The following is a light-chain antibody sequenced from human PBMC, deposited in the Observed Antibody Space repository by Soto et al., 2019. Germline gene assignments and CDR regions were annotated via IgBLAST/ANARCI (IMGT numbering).Light chain of an antibody. CDR3: QSYDSSLSGSV. J-gene: IGLJ2*01. CDR1: SSNIGAGYD. V-gene: IGLV1-40*01. Sequence: QPVLTQPPSVSGAPGQRVTISCTGSSSNIGAGYDVHWYQQLPGTAPKLLIYGNSNRPSGVPDRFSGSKSGTSASLAITGLQPEDEADYYCQSYDSSLSGSVFCGGTKLTVL. CDR2: GNS.